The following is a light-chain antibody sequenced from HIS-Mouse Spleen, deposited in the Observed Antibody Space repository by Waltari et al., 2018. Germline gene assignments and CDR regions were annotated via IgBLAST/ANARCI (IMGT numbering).Light chain of an antibody. J-gene: IGLJ2*01. V-gene: IGLV3-1*01. CDR2: QDS. Sequence: SYELTQPPSVSVSPGQTASITCSGANLGDKYDCWYQQKPGHSPVLVIYQDSKRPSGIPERFSGSNSGNTATLTISGTQAMDEADYYCQAWDSSTDVVFGGGTKLTVL. CDR1: NLGDKY. CDR3: QAWDSSTDVV.